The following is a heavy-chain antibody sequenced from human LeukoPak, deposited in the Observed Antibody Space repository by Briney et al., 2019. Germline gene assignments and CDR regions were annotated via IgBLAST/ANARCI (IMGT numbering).Heavy chain of an antibody. J-gene: IGHJ6*02. CDR2: ISGSGDST. Sequence: GGSLRLSCAASGFSFSSYAMSWVRQAPGKGLEWVAAISGSGDSTYYADSVKGRFTISRDNSKNTLYLQMNSLRAEDPAVYYCAKGGLRFLEWLPHGMDVWGQGTTVTVSS. D-gene: IGHD3-3*01. V-gene: IGHV3-23*01. CDR3: AKGGLRFLEWLPHGMDV. CDR1: GFSFSSYA.